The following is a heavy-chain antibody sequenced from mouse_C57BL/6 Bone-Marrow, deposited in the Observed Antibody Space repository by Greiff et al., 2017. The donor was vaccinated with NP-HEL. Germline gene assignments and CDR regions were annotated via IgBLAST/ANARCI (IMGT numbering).Heavy chain of an antibody. CDR1: GYTFTSYT. CDR2: INPSSGYT. CDR3: AKWDYGWFAY. D-gene: IGHD2-4*01. J-gene: IGHJ3*01. V-gene: IGHV1-4*01. Sequence: QVQLQQSGAELARPGASVKMSCKASGYTFTSYTMHWVKQRPGQGLEWIGYINPSSGYTKYNQKFKDKATLTADKSSSTAYMQLSSLTSEDSAVYYCAKWDYGWFAYWGQGTLVTVSA.